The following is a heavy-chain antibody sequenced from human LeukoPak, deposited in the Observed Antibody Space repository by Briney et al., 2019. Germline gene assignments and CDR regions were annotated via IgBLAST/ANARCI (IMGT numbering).Heavy chain of an antibody. CDR2: INPNSGDT. V-gene: IGHV1-2*06. CDR1: GYTFTGYC. CDR3: AKARVSGSASSDY. J-gene: IGHJ4*02. D-gene: IGHD2-8*01. Sequence: GASVKVSCKASGYTFTGYCMQWVRQAPGQGLEWMGRINPNSGDTSFAPKFQGRVTLTRDTSISTAYMELSRLIHDDTAVYYCAKARVSGSASSDYWGQGTLVTVSS.